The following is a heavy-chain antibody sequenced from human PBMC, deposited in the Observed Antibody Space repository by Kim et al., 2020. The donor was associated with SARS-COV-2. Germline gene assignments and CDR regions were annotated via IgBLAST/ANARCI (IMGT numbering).Heavy chain of an antibody. V-gene: IGHV1-24*01. CDR2: FDPEDGKT. CDR1: GYTLTELS. CDR3: ATAQEENYFDY. Sequence: ASVKVSCKVSGYTLTELSMHWVRQAPGKGLEWTGGFDPEDGKTIYAQKFQGGVTMTEDTSTDTASMELSSLTSEDTAVYYCATAQEENYFDYWGQGTLVTVSS. J-gene: IGHJ4*02.